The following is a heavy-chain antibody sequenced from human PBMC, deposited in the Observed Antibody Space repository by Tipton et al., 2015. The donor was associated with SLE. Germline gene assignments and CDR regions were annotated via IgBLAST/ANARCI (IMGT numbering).Heavy chain of an antibody. V-gene: IGHV3-30*04. J-gene: IGHJ3*02. CDR3: ARVTHAGAFDI. CDR1: GFTFSSYA. CDR2: ISYDGSNK. D-gene: IGHD4-23*01. Sequence: SLRLSCAASGFTFSSYAMHWVRQAPGKGLEWVAVISYDGSNKYYADSVKGRFTISRDNSKNTLYLQMNSLGAEDTAVYYCARVTHAGAFDIWGQGTMVTVSS.